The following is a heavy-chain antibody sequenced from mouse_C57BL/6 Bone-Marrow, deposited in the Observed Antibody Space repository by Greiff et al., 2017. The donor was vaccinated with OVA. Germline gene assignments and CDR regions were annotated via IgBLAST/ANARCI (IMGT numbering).Heavy chain of an antibody. CDR3: ATYDGYEY. J-gene: IGHJ3*01. V-gene: IGHV1-64*01. Sequence: VQLQQPGAELVKPGASVKLSCKASGYTFTSYWMHRVKQRPGQGPEWIGMIHPNSGSTNYNEKFKSKATLTVDKSSSTAYVQLSSLTSEDSAVYYCATYDGYEYWGQGTLVTVSA. D-gene: IGHD2-3*01. CDR1: GYTFTSYW. CDR2: IHPNSGST.